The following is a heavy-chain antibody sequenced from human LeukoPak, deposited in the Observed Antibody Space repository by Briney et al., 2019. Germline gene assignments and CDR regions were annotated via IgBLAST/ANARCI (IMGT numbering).Heavy chain of an antibody. J-gene: IGHJ4*02. Sequence: PSETLSLTCAVSGYSISSGYYWGWIRQPPGKGLEWIGSIYYSGSTYYNPSLKSRVTISVDTSKNQFSLKLGSVTAADTAVYYCARVATTTNPPQRPFDYWGQGTLVTVSP. V-gene: IGHV4-38-2*01. CDR1: GYSISSGYY. D-gene: IGHD5-12*01. CDR2: IYYSGST. CDR3: ARVATTTNPPQRPFDY.